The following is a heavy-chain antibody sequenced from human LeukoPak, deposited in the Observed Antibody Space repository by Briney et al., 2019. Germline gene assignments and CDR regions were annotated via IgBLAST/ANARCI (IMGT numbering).Heavy chain of an antibody. D-gene: IGHD3-9*01. CDR3: ARGPDILTGYSNDY. CDR1: GYTFTSYD. V-gene: IGHV1-8*01. Sequence: ASVKVSCKASGYTFTSYDINWVRQATGQGLEWMGWMNPNSGNTGYAQKFQGRATMTRNTSISTAYMELSSLRSEDTAVYYCARGPDILTGYSNDYWGQGTLVTVSS. CDR2: MNPNSGNT. J-gene: IGHJ4*02.